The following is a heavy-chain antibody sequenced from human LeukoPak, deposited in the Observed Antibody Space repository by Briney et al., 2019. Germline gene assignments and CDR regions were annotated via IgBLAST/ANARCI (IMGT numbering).Heavy chain of an antibody. D-gene: IGHD5-18*01. Sequence: SVKVSCKDSGGTFSSYAISWVRQAPGQGLEWMGGIIPIFGTANYAQKFQGRVTITADESTSTAYMELSSLRSEDTAVYYCARRGIHSYGNYYYYGMDVWGQGTTVTVSS. CDR1: GGTFSSYA. J-gene: IGHJ6*02. CDR2: IIPIFGTA. V-gene: IGHV1-69*13. CDR3: ARRGIHSYGNYYYYGMDV.